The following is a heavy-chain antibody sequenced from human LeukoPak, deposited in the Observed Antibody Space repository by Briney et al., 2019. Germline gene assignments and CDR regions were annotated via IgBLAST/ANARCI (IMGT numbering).Heavy chain of an antibody. J-gene: IGHJ4*02. CDR1: GYTFTGYY. V-gene: IGHV1-2*02. CDR3: AREPDTAMAYFDY. D-gene: IGHD5-18*01. CDR2: INPNSGGT. Sequence: ASVKVSCKASGYTFTGYYMHWVRQAPGQGLEWMGWINPNSGGTNYAQKFQGRVTMTRDASISKAYTELSRLRSDDTAVYYCAREPDTAMAYFDYWGQGTLVTVSS.